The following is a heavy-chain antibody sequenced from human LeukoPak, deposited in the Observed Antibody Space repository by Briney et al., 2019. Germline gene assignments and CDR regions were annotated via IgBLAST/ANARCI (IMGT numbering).Heavy chain of an antibody. Sequence: SETLSLTCAVSGGSFSGYSRNWIRQPPGKGLEWIGEINQSGSTKYNPSLKSRVTISIDTSKSQFSVKVNSVTAADTAVYYCARCDSGGWFFDSWGQGDLVTVSS. V-gene: IGHV4-34*01. CDR1: GGSFSGYS. D-gene: IGHD6-19*01. CDR2: INQSGST. CDR3: ARCDSGGWFFDS. J-gene: IGHJ5*01.